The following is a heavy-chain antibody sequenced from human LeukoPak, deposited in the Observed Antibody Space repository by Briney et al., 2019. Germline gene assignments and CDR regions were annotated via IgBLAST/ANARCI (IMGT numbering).Heavy chain of an antibody. Sequence: ASVKVSCKVSGYTLTELSMHWVRQAPGKGLEWMGGFDPEDGETIYAQKLQGRVTMTEDTSTDTAYMELSSLRSEDTAVYYCAARSSSWYGMDVWGQGTTVTVSS. CDR1: GYTLTELS. CDR2: FDPEDGET. J-gene: IGHJ6*02. D-gene: IGHD6-13*01. V-gene: IGHV1-24*01. CDR3: AARSSSWYGMDV.